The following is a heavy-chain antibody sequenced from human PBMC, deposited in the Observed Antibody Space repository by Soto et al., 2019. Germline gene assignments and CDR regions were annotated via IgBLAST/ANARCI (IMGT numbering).Heavy chain of an antibody. Sequence: GGSLRLSCAASGFTFSSYVMHWVRQAPGKGLEWVAVISYDGSNEYYADSVKGRFTISRDNSKNTLYLQMNSLVAEDTAVYYCAKDLKLISSSWHAVDNWGQGTLVTVSS. CDR2: ISYDGSNE. V-gene: IGHV3-30*18. J-gene: IGHJ4*02. CDR3: AKDLKLISSSWHAVDN. CDR1: GFTFSSYV. D-gene: IGHD6-13*01.